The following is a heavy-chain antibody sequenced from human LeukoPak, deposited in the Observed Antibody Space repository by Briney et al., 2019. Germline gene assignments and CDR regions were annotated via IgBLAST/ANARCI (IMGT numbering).Heavy chain of an antibody. CDR3: ARLSGSSYSDFDY. V-gene: IGHV4-39*01. D-gene: IGHD1-26*01. J-gene: IGHJ4*02. Sequence: SETLSLTCTVSGGSISSSSYYWGGIRQPPGKGLEWIGSIYYSGSAYYNPSLKSRVTISVDTSKNQFSLKLSSVTAADTAVYYCARLSGSSYSDFDYWGQGTLVTVSS. CDR2: IYYSGSA. CDR1: GGSISSSSYY.